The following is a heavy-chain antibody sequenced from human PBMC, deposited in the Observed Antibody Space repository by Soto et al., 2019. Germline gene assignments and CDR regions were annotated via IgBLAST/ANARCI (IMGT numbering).Heavy chain of an antibody. V-gene: IGHV1-3*01. CDR3: AGVETYYDSSGYPLDYYYYGMDV. D-gene: IGHD3-22*01. CDR2: INAGNGNT. CDR1: GYTFTSYA. J-gene: IGHJ6*02. Sequence: ASVKVSCKASGYTFTSYAMHWVRQAPGQRLEWMGWINAGNGNTKYSQKFQGRVTITRDTSASTAYMELSSLRSEDTAVYYCAGVETYYDSSGYPLDYYYYGMDVWGQGTTVTVSS.